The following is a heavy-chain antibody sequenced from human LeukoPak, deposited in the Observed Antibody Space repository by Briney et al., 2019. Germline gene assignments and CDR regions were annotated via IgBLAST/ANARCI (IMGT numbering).Heavy chain of an antibody. Sequence: SETLSLTCAVYGGSFSGYYWSWIRQPPGKGLEWIGEINHSGSTNYNPSLKSRVTISVDTSKNQFSLKLSSVTAADTAVYYCARVRAFQYYYDSSGYDYWGQGTLVTVSS. CDR1: GGSFSGYY. J-gene: IGHJ4*02. CDR3: ARVRAFQYYYDSSGYDY. D-gene: IGHD3-22*01. V-gene: IGHV4-34*01. CDR2: INHSGST.